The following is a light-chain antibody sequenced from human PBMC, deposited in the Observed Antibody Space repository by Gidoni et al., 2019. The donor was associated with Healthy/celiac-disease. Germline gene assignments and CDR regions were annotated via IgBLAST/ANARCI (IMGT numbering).Light chain of an antibody. CDR2: DAS. CDR1: QDISNY. CDR3: QQYDNLAT. V-gene: IGKV1-33*01. Sequence: DIQMTQSPSSLSASVGDRVTITCQVSQDISNYLNWYQQKPGKAPKLLIYDASNLETGVPSRFSGSGSGTDFTFTISSLQPEDIATYYCQQYDNLATFGGGTKVEIK. J-gene: IGKJ4*01.